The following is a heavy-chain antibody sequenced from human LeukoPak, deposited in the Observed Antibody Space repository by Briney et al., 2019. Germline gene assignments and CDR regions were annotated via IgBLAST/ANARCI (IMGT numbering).Heavy chain of an antibody. D-gene: IGHD3-3*01. V-gene: IGHV1-18*01. CDR2: ISAYNGNT. CDR3: ARDGSGITIFGVVIGPSYYYYYYMDV. Sequence: ASVKVSCKASGYTFSNYDINWVRQAPGQGLEWMGWISAYNGNTNYAQKLQGRVTMTTDTSTSTAYMELRSLRSDDTAVYYCARDGSGITIFGVVIGPSYYYYYYMDVWGKGTTVTVSS. J-gene: IGHJ6*03. CDR1: GYTFSNYD.